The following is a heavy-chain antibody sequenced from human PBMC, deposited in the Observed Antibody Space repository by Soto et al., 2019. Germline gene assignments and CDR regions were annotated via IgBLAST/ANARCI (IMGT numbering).Heavy chain of an antibody. J-gene: IGHJ6*02. V-gene: IGHV4-34*01. Sequence: SETLSLTCAVYGESFSNHYWTWIRQSPGKGLEWVGEINYSGSTRYNWSLGSRVTISVDTSKNQFSLMVTSVTAEDTAVYYCARGVVYREVGLAYGMDVWGQGTTVTVS. D-gene: IGHD3-22*01. CDR1: GESFSNHY. CDR2: INYSGST. CDR3: ARGVVYREVGLAYGMDV.